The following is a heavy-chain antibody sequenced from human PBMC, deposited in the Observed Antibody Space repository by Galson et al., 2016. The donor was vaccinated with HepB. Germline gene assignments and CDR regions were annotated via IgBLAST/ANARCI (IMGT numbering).Heavy chain of an antibody. CDR2: ITPIFGTT. CDR1: GGTFSSYA. CDR3: ARDSAVGATEFYFGMDV. V-gene: IGHV1-69*01. Sequence: SCKASGGTFSSYAISWVRQAPGQGLEWMGGITPIFGTTNYAQRFQGRITITADESTSTAYMELSSLRSEDTAVYYCARDSAVGATEFYFGMDVWGKGTTVTVSS. D-gene: IGHD1-26*01. J-gene: IGHJ6*04.